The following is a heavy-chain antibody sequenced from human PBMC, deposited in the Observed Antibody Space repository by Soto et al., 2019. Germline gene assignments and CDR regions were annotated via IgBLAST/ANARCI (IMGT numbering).Heavy chain of an antibody. D-gene: IGHD4-17*01. CDR2: IYYSGST. V-gene: IGHV4-59*01. Sequence: SETLSLTCTVSGGSISSYYWSWIRQPPGKGLEWIGYIYYSGSTNYNPSLKSRVTISVDTSKNQFSLKLSSVTAADTAVYYCARAPKTTVTGPGAFDIWGQGTMVTVSS. J-gene: IGHJ3*02. CDR3: ARAPKTTVTGPGAFDI. CDR1: GGSISSYY.